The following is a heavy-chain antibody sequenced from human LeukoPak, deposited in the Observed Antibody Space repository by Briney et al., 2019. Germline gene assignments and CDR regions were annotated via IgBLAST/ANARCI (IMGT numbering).Heavy chain of an antibody. D-gene: IGHD3-10*01. Sequence: GGSLRLSCAASGFSFSDYGMHWVRQAPGQGLEWVAVISYDGRNKYYADSVKGRFTISRDNAKNTVYLQMNSLRVEDTAVYFCTSRNGSGDYWGQGTPVTVSS. CDR1: GFSFSDYG. CDR2: ISYDGRNK. J-gene: IGHJ4*02. V-gene: IGHV3-30*03. CDR3: TSRNGSGDY.